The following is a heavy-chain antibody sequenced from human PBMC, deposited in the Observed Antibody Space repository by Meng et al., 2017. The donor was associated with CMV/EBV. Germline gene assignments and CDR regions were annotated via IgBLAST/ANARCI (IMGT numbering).Heavy chain of an antibody. D-gene: IGHD3-10*01. V-gene: IGHV4-34*01. J-gene: IGHJ6*02. CDR2: INHSGGT. Sequence: GSLRLSCAVYGGYFSGHYWSWIRQPPGKGLEWIGEINHSGGTSYSPSLKSRVTMSVDTYRKQFSLKLNSVTAADTAVYYCARDLLPGYYYGMDVWGQGTTVTVSS. CDR3: ARDLLPGYYYGMDV. CDR1: GGYFSGHY.